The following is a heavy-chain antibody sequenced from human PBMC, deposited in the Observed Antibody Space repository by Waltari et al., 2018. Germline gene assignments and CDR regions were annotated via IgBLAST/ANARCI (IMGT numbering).Heavy chain of an antibody. CDR2: IRGSGGST. CDR1: GFTFSSYA. J-gene: IGHJ5*02. Sequence: EVQLLESGGGLVQPGGSVRLSCAASGFTFSSYAMSWVRRAPGKGLGWFSAIRGSGGSTYYADSVKGRFTISRDNSKNTLYLQMNSLRAEDTAVYYCAKGGYSSGWYRWFDPWGQGTLVTVSS. V-gene: IGHV3-23*01. CDR3: AKGGYSSGWYRWFDP. D-gene: IGHD6-19*01.